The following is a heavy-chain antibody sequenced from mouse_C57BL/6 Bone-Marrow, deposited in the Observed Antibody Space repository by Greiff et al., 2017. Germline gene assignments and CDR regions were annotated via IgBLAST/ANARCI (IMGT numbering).Heavy chain of an antibody. D-gene: IGHD1-1*01. CDR3: AREGNYSAY. CDR1: GYTFTSYD. J-gene: IGHJ2*01. Sequence: QVQLQQSGPELVKPGASVKLSCKASGYTFTSYDINWVKQRPGQGLEWIGWIYPGGGSTKYNEKFKGKATLTVDTSSSTVYMGIHSLASEASAVYFCAREGNYSAYWGQGTTLTVSA. CDR2: IYPGGGST. V-gene: IGHV1-85*01.